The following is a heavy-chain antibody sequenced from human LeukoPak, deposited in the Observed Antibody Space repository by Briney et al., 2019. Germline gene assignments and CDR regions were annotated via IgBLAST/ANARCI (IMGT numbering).Heavy chain of an antibody. V-gene: IGHV1-2*02. D-gene: IGHD3-22*01. CDR1: GYTFTGYY. CDR3: ARLTGYMIEDYFDY. J-gene: IGHJ4*02. CDR2: INPNSGGT. Sequence: EASVKVSCKASGYTFTGYYMHWVRQAPGQGLGWMGWINPNSGGTNYAQKFQGRVTMTRDTSISTAYMELSRLRSDDTAVYYCARLTGYMIEDYFDYWGQGTLVTVSS.